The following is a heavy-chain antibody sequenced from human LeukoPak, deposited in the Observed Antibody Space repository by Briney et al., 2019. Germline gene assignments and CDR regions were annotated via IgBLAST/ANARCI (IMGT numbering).Heavy chain of an antibody. Sequence: GGSLRLSCAASGFTFSSYAMHWVRQAPGKGLEYVSAISSNGGSTYYANSVKGRFTISRDNSKNTLYLQMGSLRAEGMAAYYCARGTRGFDYWGQGTLVTVSS. V-gene: IGHV3-64*01. CDR3: ARGTRGFDY. CDR2: ISSNGGST. CDR1: GFTFSSYA. D-gene: IGHD3-10*01. J-gene: IGHJ4*02.